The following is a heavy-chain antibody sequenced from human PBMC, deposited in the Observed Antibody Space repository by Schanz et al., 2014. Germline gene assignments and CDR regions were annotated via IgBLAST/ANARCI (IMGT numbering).Heavy chain of an antibody. CDR1: GFAFSAYS. CDR3: AKDPSYGSDWVKYLDH. D-gene: IGHD1-26*01. J-gene: IGHJ4*02. CDR2: ISSSGSYI. V-gene: IGHV3-21*01. Sequence: EVQLVESGGGLVKPGGSLRLSCAASGFAFSAYSMNWVRQAPGKGLEWVSSISSSGSYIYFPDSVKGRFTISRDNAKNSLYLQMNSLRAEDTAVYYCAKDPSYGSDWVKYLDHWGQGTLVTVSS.